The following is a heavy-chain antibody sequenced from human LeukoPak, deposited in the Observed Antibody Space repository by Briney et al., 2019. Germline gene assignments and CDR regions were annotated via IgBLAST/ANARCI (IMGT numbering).Heavy chain of an antibody. D-gene: IGHD6-13*01. CDR2: ISPSSSYI. CDR3: ARVPREVAGALYSWYFDL. CDR1: GFTFKSYT. V-gene: IGHV3-21*01. Sequence: GGSLRLSCAASGFTFKSYTINWVRQAPVKGLGWVSSISPSSSYIYYADSVKGRFTISRDNAKNSLYLQMNGLRAEDTAVYYCARVPREVAGALYSWYFDLWGRGTLVTVSS. J-gene: IGHJ2*01.